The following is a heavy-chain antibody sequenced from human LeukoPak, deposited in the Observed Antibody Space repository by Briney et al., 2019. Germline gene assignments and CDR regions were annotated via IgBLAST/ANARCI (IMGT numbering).Heavy chain of an antibody. CDR3: AKAIRQWELAQGNAFDI. CDR2: ITWNRDNI. V-gene: IGHV3-9*01. D-gene: IGHD1-26*01. Sequence: GGSLRLSCTVSGFTFDDYAMHWVRHTPGKGLEWVAGITWNRDNIGYGDSVKGRFTISRDNVKNVLYLQMNSLRPEDTALYYCAKAIRQWELAQGNAFDIWGQGTMVTVSS. CDR1: GFTFDDYA. J-gene: IGHJ3*02.